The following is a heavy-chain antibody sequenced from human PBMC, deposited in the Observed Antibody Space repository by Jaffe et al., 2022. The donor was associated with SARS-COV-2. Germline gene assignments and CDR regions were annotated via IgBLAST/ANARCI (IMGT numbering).Heavy chain of an antibody. CDR1: GFTFSTYG. D-gene: IGHD2-2*01. CDR2: IWYDGSNK. J-gene: IGHJ4*02. Sequence: QVHLVESGGGVVQPGRSLRLSCAASGFTFSTYGMHWLRQAPGKGLEWVAVIWYDGSNKYYADSVKGRFTISRDNSKDTLYLQMNSLRGEDSAVYYCARAVGPFDYWGQGTLVTVSS. CDR3: ARAVGPFDY. V-gene: IGHV3-33*01.